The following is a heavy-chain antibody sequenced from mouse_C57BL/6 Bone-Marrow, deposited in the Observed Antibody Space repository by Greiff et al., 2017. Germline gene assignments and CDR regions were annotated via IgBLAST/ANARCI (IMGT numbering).Heavy chain of an antibody. CDR1: GFTFSSYG. Sequence: EVKLVESGGDLVKPGGSLKLSCAASGFTFSSYGMSWVRHTPDKRLEWVATISSGGSYTYYPDSVKGRFTISRDNAKNTLYLQMSSLKSEDTAMYYCADFLDYWGQGTTLTVSS. CDR3: ADFLDY. CDR2: ISSGGSYT. V-gene: IGHV5-6*02. J-gene: IGHJ2*01.